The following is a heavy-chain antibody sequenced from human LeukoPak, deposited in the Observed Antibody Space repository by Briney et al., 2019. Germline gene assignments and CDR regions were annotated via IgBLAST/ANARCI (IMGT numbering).Heavy chain of an antibody. V-gene: IGHV3-23*01. CDR2: ISGGGGTTYYA. CDR3: AKFYDILTGYIDY. Sequence: GGSLRLSCAASGFTSSGYAMSWVRQSPGERLEWVSAISGGGGTTYYAYYADSVKGRFTISRDNSKNTLYLLMNSLRAEDTAVYYCAKFYDILTGYIDYWGREPWSPSPQ. D-gene: IGHD3-9*01. J-gene: IGHJ4*02. CDR1: GFTSSGYA.